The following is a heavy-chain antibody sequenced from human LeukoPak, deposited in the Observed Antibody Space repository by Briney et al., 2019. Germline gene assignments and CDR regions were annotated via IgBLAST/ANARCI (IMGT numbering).Heavy chain of an antibody. CDR3: VRGRHIANNYGGDY. V-gene: IGHV3-48*03. CDR1: GFTFSACE. D-gene: IGHD4-23*01. CDR2: ISDSGVSI. J-gene: IGHJ4*02. Sequence: GGSLRLSCATSGFTFSACEMNWVRQAPGKGLEWISYISDSGVSIHYADSVRGRFSISRDNAKDALLLQMNTLRAEDTAVYYCVRGRHIANNYGGDYWGQGTLVTVSS.